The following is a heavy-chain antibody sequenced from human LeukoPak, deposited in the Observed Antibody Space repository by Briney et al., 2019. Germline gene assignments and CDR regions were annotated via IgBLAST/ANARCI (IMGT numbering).Heavy chain of an antibody. CDR2: IYYSGST. V-gene: IGHV4-31*03. CDR1: GGSISSGGYY. Sequence: SQTLSLTCTVSGGSISSGGYYWSWIRQHPGKGLEWIGYIYYSGSTYYNPSLKSRVTISVDTSKNQFSLKLSSVTAADTAVYYCARSIVVVPVFDYWAREPWSPSPQ. J-gene: IGHJ4*02. CDR3: ARSIVVVPVFDY. D-gene: IGHD2-2*01.